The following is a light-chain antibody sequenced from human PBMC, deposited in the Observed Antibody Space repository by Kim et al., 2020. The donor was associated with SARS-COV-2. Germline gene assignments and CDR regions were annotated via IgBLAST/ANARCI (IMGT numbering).Light chain of an antibody. Sequence: DIQMTQSPSSLSASVGDRVTITCRASQSISTYLNWYQQKPGKAPKLLIYAASCLQSGVPSRFSGSGSGTEFTLTISSLQPEDFATYYCQQSKRTPFTFGGGAKVDIK. CDR3: QQSKRTPFT. CDR2: AAS. V-gene: IGKV1-39*01. CDR1: QSISTY. J-gene: IGKJ4*01.